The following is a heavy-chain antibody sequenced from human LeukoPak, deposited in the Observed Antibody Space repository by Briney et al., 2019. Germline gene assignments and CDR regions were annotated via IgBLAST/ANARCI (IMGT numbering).Heavy chain of an antibody. Sequence: SETLSLTCAVYGGSFSGYYWSWIRQPPGKGLEWIGEINHSGSTYYNPSLKSRVTISVDTSKNQFSLKLSSVTAADTAVYYCARHPQRTYYDFWSGYYTGMDAFDIWGQGTMVTVSS. D-gene: IGHD3-3*01. J-gene: IGHJ3*02. CDR3: ARHPQRTYYDFWSGYYTGMDAFDI. CDR2: INHSGST. CDR1: GGSFSGYY. V-gene: IGHV4-34*01.